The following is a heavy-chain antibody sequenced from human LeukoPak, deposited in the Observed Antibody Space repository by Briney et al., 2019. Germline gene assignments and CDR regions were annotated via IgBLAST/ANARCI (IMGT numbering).Heavy chain of an antibody. D-gene: IGHD6-6*01. CDR1: GYTFTSYD. Sequence: ASVKVSCKASGYTFTSYDFNWVRQAPGQGLEWMGWINPNSGGTNYAQKFQGWVTMTRDTSISTAYMELSRLRSDDTAVYYCAREEIAARLSPFDYWGQGTLVTVSS. V-gene: IGHV1-2*04. CDR2: INPNSGGT. CDR3: AREEIAARLSPFDY. J-gene: IGHJ4*02.